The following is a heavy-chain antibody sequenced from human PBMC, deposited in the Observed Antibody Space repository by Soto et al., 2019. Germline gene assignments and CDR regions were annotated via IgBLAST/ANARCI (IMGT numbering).Heavy chain of an antibody. V-gene: IGHV1-2*02. CDR3: ARGKEIPDYWNFDL. Sequence: ASVKVSCKASGYSFTDHYMRWVRQAPGQGLEWMGWINPNSGGTKSAQQFQGRVTMTRDTSVSTAYMEVNRLTFDDTAVYYCARGKEIPDYWNFDLWGRGSLVTVSS. CDR2: INPNSGGT. D-gene: IGHD2-2*02. J-gene: IGHJ2*01. CDR1: GYSFTDHY.